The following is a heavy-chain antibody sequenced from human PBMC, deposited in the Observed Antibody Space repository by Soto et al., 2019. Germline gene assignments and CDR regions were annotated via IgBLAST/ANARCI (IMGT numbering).Heavy chain of an antibody. CDR3: ARGPRVGYGDHYYYYYYYMDG. V-gene: IGHV4-34*01. Sequence: SETLSLTCAVYGGSFSSYYWSWIRQPPGKGLEWIGEINHSGSTNHNPSLKSRVTISVDTSKNQFSLKLSSVTAADTAVYYCARGPRVGYGDHYYYYYYYMDGWGKGTTVTVSS. CDR1: GGSFSSYY. CDR2: INHSGST. J-gene: IGHJ6*03. D-gene: IGHD4-17*01.